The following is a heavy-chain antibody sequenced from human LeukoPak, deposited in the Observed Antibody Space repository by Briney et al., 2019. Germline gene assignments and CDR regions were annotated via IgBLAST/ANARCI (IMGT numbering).Heavy chain of an antibody. V-gene: IGHV3-21*01. D-gene: IGHD3/OR15-3a*01. Sequence: GGSLRLSCAASGFTFSSYSMNWVRQAPGKGLEWVSSISSSSSYIYYADSVKGRFTISRDNAKNSLYLQMNSLRAEDTAVYYCARDHTSNKAGAGDDFFDIGAKGKRATV. CDR2: ISSSSSYI. CDR1: GFTFSSYS. CDR3: ARDHTSNKAGAGDDFFDI. J-gene: IGHJ3*02.